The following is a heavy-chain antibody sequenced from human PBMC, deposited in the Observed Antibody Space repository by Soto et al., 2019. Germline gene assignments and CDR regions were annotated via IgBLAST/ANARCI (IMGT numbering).Heavy chain of an antibody. D-gene: IGHD3-22*01. V-gene: IGHV4-31*03. J-gene: IGHJ6*02. CDR3: ARGGYDSTYYYYGMDV. CDR2: IYYSGST. Sequence: SETLSLTCTVSGGSISSGGYYWSWIRQHPGKGLEWIGYIYYSGSTYYNPSLKSRVTISVDTSKNQFSLKLSSVTAADTAVYYCARGGYDSTYYYYGMDVWGQGTTVTVSS. CDR1: GGSISSGGYY.